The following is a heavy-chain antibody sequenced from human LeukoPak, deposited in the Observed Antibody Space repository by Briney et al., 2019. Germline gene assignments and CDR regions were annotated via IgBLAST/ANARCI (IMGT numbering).Heavy chain of an antibody. J-gene: IGHJ4*02. V-gene: IGHV3-23*01. CDR1: GFTISSYA. D-gene: IGHD3-16*01. Sequence: PGGSLRLSCAVSGFTISSYAMSWVRQAPGKGLEWVSTISGSGGSTYYADSVKGRFTISRDNARNSLYLQMNNLRDEDTAVYYCARGAGVGSYVPFDFWGPGTLVTVSS. CDR2: ISGSGGST. CDR3: ARGAGVGSYVPFDF.